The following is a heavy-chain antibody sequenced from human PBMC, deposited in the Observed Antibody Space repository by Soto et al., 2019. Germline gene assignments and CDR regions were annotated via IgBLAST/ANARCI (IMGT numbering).Heavy chain of an antibody. Sequence: QVQLQQWGAGLLKPSETLSLTCAVYGGSFSGYYWSWIRQPPGKGLEWIGEINHSGSTNYNPSLKSRVTISVDTSKNQFSLKLSSVTAADTAVYYCARGNGSGSYDGYWFDPWGQGTLVTVSS. D-gene: IGHD3-10*01. CDR3: ARGNGSGSYDGYWFDP. CDR1: GGSFSGYY. J-gene: IGHJ5*02. V-gene: IGHV4-34*01. CDR2: INHSGST.